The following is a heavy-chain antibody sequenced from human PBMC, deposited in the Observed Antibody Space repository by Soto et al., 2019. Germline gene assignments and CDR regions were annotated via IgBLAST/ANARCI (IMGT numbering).Heavy chain of an antibody. J-gene: IGHJ4*02. D-gene: IGHD2-15*01. V-gene: IGHV1-3*01. CDR2: INAGNGNT. Sequence: QVQLVQSGAEVKKPGASVKVSCKASGYTFTSYAMHWVRQAPGQRLEWMGWINAGNGNTKYSQKFQGVVTITRDTSASTAYMELSSLRSEDTAVYYCARDSFVVLVAATTGDFDYWGQGTLVTVCS. CDR1: GYTFTSYA. CDR3: ARDSFVVLVAATTGDFDY.